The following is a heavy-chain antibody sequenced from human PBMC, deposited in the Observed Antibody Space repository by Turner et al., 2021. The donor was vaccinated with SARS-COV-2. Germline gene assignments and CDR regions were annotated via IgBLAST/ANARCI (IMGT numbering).Heavy chain of an antibody. CDR2: IYSGGST. Sequence: EVQLVESGGGLIQPGGSLRLSCAASGFTVSSNYMSWVRQSPVKGLECVSVIYSGGSTFYADSVKGRFTISRDNSKNTLYLQMNSLRAEDTAVYYCARDLGGLRFDYWGQGTLVTVS. CDR3: ARDLGGLRFDY. D-gene: IGHD2-15*01. J-gene: IGHJ4*02. V-gene: IGHV3-53*01. CDR1: GFTVSSNY.